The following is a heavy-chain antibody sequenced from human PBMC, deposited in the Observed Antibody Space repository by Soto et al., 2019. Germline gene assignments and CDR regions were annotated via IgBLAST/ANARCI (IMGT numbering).Heavy chain of an antibody. D-gene: IGHD2-8*02. Sequence: SLTCAVSGGSISSGGYSWSWIRQPPWKGLEWIGYIYHSGSTYYNPSLKSRVTISVDRSKNQFSLKLSSVTAADTAVYYCARDKITGLFDYWGQGTLVTVSS. CDR1: GGSISSGGYS. CDR3: ARDKITGLFDY. J-gene: IGHJ4*02. CDR2: IYHSGST. V-gene: IGHV4-30-2*01.